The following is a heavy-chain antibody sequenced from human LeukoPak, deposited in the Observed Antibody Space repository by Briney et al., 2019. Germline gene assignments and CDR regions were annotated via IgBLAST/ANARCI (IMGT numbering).Heavy chain of an antibody. CDR2: INPSGGST. J-gene: IGHJ6*03. CDR1: GYTFTSYY. CDR3: ARVGPWVNPDYYYYYMDV. V-gene: IGHV1-46*01. Sequence: GASVKVSCKASGYTFTSYYMHWVRQAPGQGLEWMGIINPSGGSTSYAQKFQGRITMTRDTSTSTVYMELSSLRSEDTAVYYCARVGPWVNPDYYYYYMDVWGKGTTVTVSS. D-gene: IGHD1-14*01.